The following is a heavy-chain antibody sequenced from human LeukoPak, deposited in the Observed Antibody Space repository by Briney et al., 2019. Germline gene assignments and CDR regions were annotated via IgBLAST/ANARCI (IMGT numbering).Heavy chain of an antibody. J-gene: IGHJ4*02. V-gene: IGHV3-23*01. Sequence: GGSLRLSCAASGFTFSSYAMSWVRQAPGKGLEWVSAISGSGGSTYYADSVKGRFTISRDNSKNTLYLQMNSLRGEDTAVYYCAKGSRQQWLTHFDYWGQGTLVTVSS. D-gene: IGHD6-19*01. CDR2: ISGSGGST. CDR1: GFTFSSYA. CDR3: AKGSRQQWLTHFDY.